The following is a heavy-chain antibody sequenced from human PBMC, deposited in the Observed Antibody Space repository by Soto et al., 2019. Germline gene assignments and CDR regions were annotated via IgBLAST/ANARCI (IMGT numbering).Heavy chain of an antibody. V-gene: IGHV4-59*08. CDR2: IYYSGSI. Sequence: SETLSLTCTVSGGSISGYYWSWIRQPPGKGLEWIGYIYYSGSINYNPSLKSRTTISVDTSKNQLSLKLTSVSAADTAVYYCARQPPDTAAFDIWGQGTVVTVSS. J-gene: IGHJ3*02. D-gene: IGHD5-18*01. CDR1: GGSISGYY. CDR3: ARQPPDTAAFDI.